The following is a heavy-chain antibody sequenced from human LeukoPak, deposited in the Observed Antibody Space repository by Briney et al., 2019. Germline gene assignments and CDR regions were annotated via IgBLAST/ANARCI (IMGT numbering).Heavy chain of an antibody. CDR1: GFTFSDYW. CDR2: IRQDDSEK. CDR3: ATDRKVGTWDHRFDY. D-gene: IGHD4-23*01. J-gene: IGHJ4*02. Sequence: GGSLRLSCSASGFTFSDYWMMWVRQAPGKGLEWVGNIRQDDSEKNYVDSVKGRFTISRDNAKFSLYLQMNSLRAEDTAIYYCATDRKVGTWDHRFDYWGQGTLVTVSS. V-gene: IGHV3-7*01.